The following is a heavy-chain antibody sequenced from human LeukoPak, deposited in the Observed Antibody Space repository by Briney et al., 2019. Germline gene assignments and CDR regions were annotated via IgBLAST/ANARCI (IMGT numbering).Heavy chain of an antibody. CDR1: GGSFSSSSYY. J-gene: IGHJ3*02. CDR3: ARSTMATITVDAFDI. V-gene: IGHV4-39*01. D-gene: IGHD5-24*01. CDR2: IYYSGST. Sequence: SETLSLTCTVSGGSFSSSSYYWGWIRQPPGKGLEWIGSIYYSGSTYYNPSLKSRVTISVDTSKNQFSLKLNSVTAADTAMYYCARSTMATITVDAFDIWGQGTMVTVSS.